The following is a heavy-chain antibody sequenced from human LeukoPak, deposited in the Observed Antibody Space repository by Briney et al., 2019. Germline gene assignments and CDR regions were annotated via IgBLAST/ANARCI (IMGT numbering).Heavy chain of an antibody. CDR3: NFVSSGYQG. Sequence: GGSLRLSCAASGFTFSGFAMSWIRQAPGKGLEWVSSISRSGESTFYADSVRGRFTISRDNSKDTVSLQMNSLKTEDTAVYYCNFVSSGYQGWGQGTLVTVSS. V-gene: IGHV3-23*01. D-gene: IGHD3-22*01. J-gene: IGHJ4*02. CDR2: ISRSGEST. CDR1: GFTFSGFA.